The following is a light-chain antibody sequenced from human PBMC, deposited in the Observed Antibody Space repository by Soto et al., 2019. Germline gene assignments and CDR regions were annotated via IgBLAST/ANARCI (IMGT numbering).Light chain of an antibody. CDR1: QDISNY. V-gene: IGKV1-33*01. J-gene: IGKJ5*01. CDR2: DAS. CDR3: QQYNNWPPVT. Sequence: DLQMTQSPSSLSASVGDRVTITCQASQDISNYLNWYQQKPGKAPKLLIYDASNLETGVPSRFSGSGSGTEFTLTISSLQSEDFAVYYCQQYNNWPPVTFGQGTQLEVK.